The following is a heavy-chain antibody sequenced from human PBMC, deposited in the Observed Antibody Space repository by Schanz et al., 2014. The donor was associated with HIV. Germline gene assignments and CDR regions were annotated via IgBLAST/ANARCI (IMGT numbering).Heavy chain of an antibody. CDR3: ARGRFCSGGSCYHDY. CDR1: GFTLTSYY. Sequence: VQLVQSGAEVRKPGASVKVACRVSGFTLTSYYMHWVRQAPGQGLQWMGIINPSGGRTNYAQKFQGRVTMTRDTSRNTVYMELSSLRSEDTAVYYCARGRFCSGGSCYHDYWGQGTLVTVSS. CDR2: INPSGGRT. D-gene: IGHD2-15*01. J-gene: IGHJ4*02. V-gene: IGHV1-46*01.